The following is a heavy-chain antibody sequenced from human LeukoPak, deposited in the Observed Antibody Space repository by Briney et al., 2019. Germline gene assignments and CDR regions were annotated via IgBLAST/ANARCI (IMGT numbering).Heavy chain of an antibody. J-gene: IGHJ4*02. V-gene: IGHV4-34*01. CDR1: GGSISSYY. Sequence: SETLSLTCTVSGGSISSYYWSWIRQPPGKGLEWIGEINHSGSTNYNPSLKSRVTISVDTSKNQFSLKLSSVTAADTAVYYCASLVYYYDSSGYYHSFDYWGQGTLVTVSS. CDR3: ASLVYYYDSSGYYHSFDY. D-gene: IGHD3-22*01. CDR2: INHSGST.